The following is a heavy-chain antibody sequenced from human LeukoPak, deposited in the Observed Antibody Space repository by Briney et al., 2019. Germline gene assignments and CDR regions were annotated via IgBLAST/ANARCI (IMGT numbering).Heavy chain of an antibody. D-gene: IGHD6-19*01. Sequence: SETLSLTCTVSGGSISNYYWSWIRQPPGKGLEWIGYMYNSGSTNYNPSLKSRVTISVDTSTNQFPLKLSSVTAADTAVYYCARGAGPNFCYHMDVWGKGTTVTVSS. CDR3: ARGAGPNFCYHMDV. CDR1: GGSISNYY. J-gene: IGHJ6*03. CDR2: MYNSGST. V-gene: IGHV4-59*01.